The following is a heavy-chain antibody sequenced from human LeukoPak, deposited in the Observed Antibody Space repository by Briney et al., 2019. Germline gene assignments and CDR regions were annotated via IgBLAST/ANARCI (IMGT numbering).Heavy chain of an antibody. Sequence: PGGSLRLSCAASGFTVSSNYMNWVRQVPGKGLEWVSYISSSGSTIYYADSVKGRFTISRDNAKNSLYLQMNSLRAEDTAVYYCARDLLWFGELSPLDYWGQGTLVTVSS. V-gene: IGHV3-11*01. CDR1: GFTVSSNY. CDR3: ARDLLWFGELSPLDY. CDR2: ISSSGSTI. J-gene: IGHJ4*02. D-gene: IGHD3-10*01.